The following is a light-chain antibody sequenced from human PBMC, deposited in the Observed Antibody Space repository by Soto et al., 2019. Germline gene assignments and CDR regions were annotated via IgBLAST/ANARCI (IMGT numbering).Light chain of an antibody. CDR2: GAS. CDR1: QSVSSSY. J-gene: IGKJ3*01. V-gene: IGKV3-20*01. CDR3: HQYGSSSRT. Sequence: EIVLTQSPGTLSLSPGERATLSCRASQSVSSSYLAWYQQKPGQAPRLLIYGASSRATGIPDRFSGSGSGTDFTLTISRLEPEDFAVYYCHQYGSSSRTFGPGTKVDIK.